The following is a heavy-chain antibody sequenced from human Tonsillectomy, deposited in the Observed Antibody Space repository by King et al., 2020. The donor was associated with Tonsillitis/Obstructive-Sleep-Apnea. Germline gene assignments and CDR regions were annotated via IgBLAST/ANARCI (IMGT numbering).Heavy chain of an antibody. CDR2: IRSHLYCWTT. V-gene: IGHV3-49*05. CDR3: TRDQTELLRDVLDI. D-gene: IGHD1-14*01. CDR1: GFNVVDYG. J-gene: IGHJ3*02. Sequence: VQLVESGGGLVKPGRSLRVSCTASGFNVVDYGLNWFRQAPGKGLEWVGFIRSHLYCWTTDYTASVKGRFTISRDDPKNIAYLQMNSLKIEDTAVYYCTRDQTELLRDVLDIWGPRKMVTVPS.